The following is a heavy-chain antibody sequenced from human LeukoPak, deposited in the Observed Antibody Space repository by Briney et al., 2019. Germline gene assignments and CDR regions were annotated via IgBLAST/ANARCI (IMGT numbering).Heavy chain of an antibody. D-gene: IGHD4-11*01. CDR1: GFTFSSYA. J-gene: IGHJ4*02. CDR2: ISSSSSYI. V-gene: IGHV3-21*01. Sequence: GGSLRLSCAASGFTFSSYAMSWVRQAPGKGLEWVLSISSSSSYIYYADSVKGRFTISRDNAKNSLYLQMNSLRAEDTAVYYCASHDDYSNFDYWGQGTLVTVSS. CDR3: ASHDDYSNFDY.